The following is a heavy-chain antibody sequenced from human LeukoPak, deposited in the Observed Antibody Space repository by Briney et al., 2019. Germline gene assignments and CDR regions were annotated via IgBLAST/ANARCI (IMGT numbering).Heavy chain of an antibody. D-gene: IGHD3-22*01. CDR2: ISGSGGST. CDR1: GFTFSSYA. CDR3: AKSNYYDSSGYYPFDY. V-gene: IGHV3-23*01. J-gene: IGHJ4*02. Sequence: GGSLRLSCAASGFTFSSYAMSWVRQAPGKGLEWVSAISGSGGSTYYADSVKGRFTISGDNSKNTLYLQMNSLRAEDTAVYYCAKSNYYDSSGYYPFDYWGQGTLVTVSS.